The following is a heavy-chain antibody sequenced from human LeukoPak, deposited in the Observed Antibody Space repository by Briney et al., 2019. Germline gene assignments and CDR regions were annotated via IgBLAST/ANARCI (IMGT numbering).Heavy chain of an antibody. D-gene: IGHD2-15*01. CDR1: GYTFTGYY. V-gene: IGHV1-2*04. CDR2: INPNSGGT. Sequence: ASVKVSCKASGYTFTGYYMHWVRQAPGQGLEWMGWINPNSGGTNYAQKFQGWVTMTRDTSISTAYMELSRLRSDDTAVYYCAREERYCSGGSCYSDAFDIWGQGTMVTVSS. CDR3: AREERYCSGGSCYSDAFDI. J-gene: IGHJ3*02.